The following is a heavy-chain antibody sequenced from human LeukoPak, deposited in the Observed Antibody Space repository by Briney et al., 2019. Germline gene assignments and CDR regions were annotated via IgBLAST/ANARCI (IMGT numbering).Heavy chain of an antibody. Sequence: SETLSLTCAVYGGSFSGYYWIWIRQPPGKGLEWIGEINHSGSTNYNPSLKSRVTISVDTSKNQFSLKLSSVTAADTAVYYCARGLGSWFDPWGQGTLVTVSS. CDR2: INHSGST. CDR3: ARGLGSWFDP. V-gene: IGHV4-34*01. J-gene: IGHJ5*02. CDR1: GGSFSGYY.